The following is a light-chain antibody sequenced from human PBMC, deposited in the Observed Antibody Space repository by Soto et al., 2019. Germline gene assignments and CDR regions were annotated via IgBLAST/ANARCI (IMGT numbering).Light chain of an antibody. V-gene: IGKV3-20*01. CDR3: QQYGSSPIP. CDR2: GAS. CDR1: QSFSSTY. Sequence: IVLTQSPGTLSLPPGRRGTLSCRASQSFSSTYLAWYQQNPGQAPRLLIYGASSRATGIPDRFSGSGSGTDFTLTISRLEPEDFAVYYCQQYGSSPIPFGQGTRLEIK. J-gene: IGKJ5*01.